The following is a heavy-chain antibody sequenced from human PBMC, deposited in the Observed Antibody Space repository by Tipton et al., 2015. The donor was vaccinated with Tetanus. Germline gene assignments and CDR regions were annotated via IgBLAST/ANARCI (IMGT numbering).Heavy chain of an antibody. CDR1: GFTFSDNG. Sequence: SLRLSCAASGFTFSDNGMHWVRQAPGKGLEWVAIIWSDGSSRYYGDSINGRFTISRDNSKNTLYLQLNNLRPEDTAMYYCARGCSNGAGCFYLDSWGQGTLVTVSS. CDR2: IWSDGSSR. J-gene: IGHJ4*02. CDR3: ARGCSNGAGCFYLDS. V-gene: IGHV3-33*01. D-gene: IGHD2-8*01.